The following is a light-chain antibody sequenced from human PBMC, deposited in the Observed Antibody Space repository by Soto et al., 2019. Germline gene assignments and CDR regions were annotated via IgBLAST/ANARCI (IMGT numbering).Light chain of an antibody. Sequence: EIVLAQSPGTLCLSPGERATFSCRASQSVSSSYIAWYQQKRGQAPRRLIYGASIRATGIPARFSGSGSGTDFTLTISSLETEDFALYYCQQYHTSPLTFGQGTKVDNK. CDR1: QSVSSSY. J-gene: IGKJ1*01. V-gene: IGKV3-20*01. CDR2: GAS. CDR3: QQYHTSPLT.